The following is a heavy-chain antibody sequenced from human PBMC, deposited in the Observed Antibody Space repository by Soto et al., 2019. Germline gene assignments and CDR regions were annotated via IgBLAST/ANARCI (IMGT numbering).Heavy chain of an antibody. D-gene: IGHD2-21*02. CDR1: GDTFSDYY. CDR3: ARGGHVVVVTAALDY. V-gene: IGHV1-46*01. J-gene: IGHJ4*02. Sequence: QVQLMQSGAEEKKPGASVMVSCKASGDTFSDYYIHWVRQAHGQGLEWMGTVNPSGGHTTYSQHFLGRVTMTRDTSTSTLHMELTSLTSEDTAVYYCARGGHVVVVTAALDYWGQGTLVTVSS. CDR2: VNPSGGHT.